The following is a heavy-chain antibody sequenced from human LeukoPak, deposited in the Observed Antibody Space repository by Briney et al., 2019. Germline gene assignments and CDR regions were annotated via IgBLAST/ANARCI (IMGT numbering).Heavy chain of an antibody. V-gene: IGHV3-53*01. CDR3: ARDQSHSGSYGDY. CDR1: GFTVSSNY. Sequence: PGGSLRLSCAASGFTVSSNYMSWVRQAPGKGLEWVSVIYSGGSTYYADSAKGRFTISRDNSKNTLYLQMNSLRAEDTAVYYCARDQSHSGSYGDYWGQGTLVTVSS. J-gene: IGHJ4*02. D-gene: IGHD1-26*01. CDR2: IYSGGST.